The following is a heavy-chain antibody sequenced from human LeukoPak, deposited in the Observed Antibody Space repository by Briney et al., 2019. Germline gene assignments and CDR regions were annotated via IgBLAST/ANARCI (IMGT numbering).Heavy chain of an antibody. J-gene: IGHJ4*02. Sequence: GGSLRLSCAASGFTFSSYAMSWVRQAPGKGLEWVSGINWNGDSTGYVESVKDRFTISRDNAKNSLYLQMNSLRAEDTAFYYCARNTGTTWYGYYFDSWGQGTLVTVSS. CDR2: INWNGDST. D-gene: IGHD6-13*01. V-gene: IGHV3-20*04. CDR1: GFTFSSYA. CDR3: ARNTGTTWYGYYFDS.